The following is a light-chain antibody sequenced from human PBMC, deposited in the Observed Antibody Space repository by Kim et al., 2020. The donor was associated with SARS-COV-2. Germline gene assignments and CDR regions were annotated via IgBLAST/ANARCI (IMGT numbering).Light chain of an antibody. CDR3: QQYYSNPRT. J-gene: IGKJ1*01. CDR2: RAS. Sequence: ANINCKSSQSVFSTSNSDDYLAWYQQKPGQPPKLLIYRASTRESGVPDRFSGSGSGTDFTLTIDSLQAEDVAIYYCQQYYSNPRTFGQGTKVDIK. CDR1: QSVFSTSNSDDY. V-gene: IGKV4-1*01.